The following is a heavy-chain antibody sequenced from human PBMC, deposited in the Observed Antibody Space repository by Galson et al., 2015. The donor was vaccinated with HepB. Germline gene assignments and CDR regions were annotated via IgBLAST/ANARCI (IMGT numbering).Heavy chain of an antibody. CDR3: ARDRNHIAPRNFDY. D-gene: IGHD1-14*01. CDR2: ISYDGSNK. J-gene: IGHJ4*02. V-gene: IGHV3-30-3*01. CDR1: GFTFSSYA. Sequence: SLRLSCAASGFTFSSYAMHWVRQAPGKGLEWVAVISYDGSNKYYADSVKGRFTISRDNSKNTLYLQMNSLRAEDTAVYYCARDRNHIAPRNFDYWGQGTLDTVSS.